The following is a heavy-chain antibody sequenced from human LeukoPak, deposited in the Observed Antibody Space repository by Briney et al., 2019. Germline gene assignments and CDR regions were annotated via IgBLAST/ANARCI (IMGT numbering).Heavy chain of an antibody. J-gene: IGHJ4*02. V-gene: IGHV3-23*01. CDR2: ISGSGGST. CDR3: ARANYYDSKDY. CDR1: GFAFSSYA. Sequence: GGSLRLSCAASGFAFSSYAMNWVRQAPGKGLEWVSGISGSGGSTYYADSVKGRFTISRDNAKNTLYLQMNSLRAEDTAVYYCARANYYDSKDYWGQGTLVTVSS. D-gene: IGHD3-22*01.